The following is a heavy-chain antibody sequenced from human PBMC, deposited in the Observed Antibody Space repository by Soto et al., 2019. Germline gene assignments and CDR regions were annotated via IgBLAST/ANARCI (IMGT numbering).Heavy chain of an antibody. J-gene: IGHJ4*02. CDR3: HGYGY. D-gene: IGHD5-12*01. V-gene: IGHV3-53*01. CDR1: GFTVSSSNY. Sequence: EVQLVESGGGLIQPGGSLRLSCVVSGFTVSSSNYMSWVRQAPGKGLEWVLVIYTGGTTYYADSVKGRFTISRDNSKNTLYLQMNSLRAEDTAVYYCHGYGYWGQGTLVTVSS. CDR2: IYTGGTT.